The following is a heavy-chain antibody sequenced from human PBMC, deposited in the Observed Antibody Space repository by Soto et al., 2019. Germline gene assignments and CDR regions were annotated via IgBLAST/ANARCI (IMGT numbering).Heavy chain of an antibody. CDR1: GGSISSGDYY. CDR3: ARIRNKYYYDSSGYLYQYFDY. CDR2: IYYSGST. V-gene: IGHV4-30-4*01. Sequence: QVQLQESGPGLVKPSQTLSLTCTVSGGSISSGDYYWSWIRQPPGKGLEWIGYIYYSGSTYYNPSLKSRVTISVDTSKNQFSLKLSSVTAADTAVYYCARIRNKYYYDSSGYLYQYFDYWGQGTLVTVSS. D-gene: IGHD3-22*01. J-gene: IGHJ4*02.